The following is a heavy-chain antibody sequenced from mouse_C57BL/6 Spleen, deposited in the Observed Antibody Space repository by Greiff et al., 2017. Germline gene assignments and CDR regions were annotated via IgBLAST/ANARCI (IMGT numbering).Heavy chain of an antibody. J-gene: IGHJ3*01. CDR1: YFAFKASA. CDR3: ARSRIFYHGHWAY. Sequence: QVQLQQSGAELVRPGASVKLSCKDSYFAFKASAMHWVKQRPGQGLEWIGSCNMYSDATEYSENFKGKATLTANTASSTAYMELSSLTSEDSAVYYCARSRIFYHGHWAYWGQGTLVTVAA. D-gene: IGHD1-1*01. V-gene: IGHV1-49*01. CDR2: CNMYSDAT.